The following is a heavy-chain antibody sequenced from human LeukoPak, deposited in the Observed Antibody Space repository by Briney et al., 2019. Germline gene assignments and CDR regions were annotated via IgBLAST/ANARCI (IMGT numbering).Heavy chain of an antibody. V-gene: IGHV3-74*01. CDR1: GFTFSSYW. CDR3: AREGLNCSSSSCQRATFDY. CDR2: INSDGSST. D-gene: IGHD2-2*01. J-gene: IGHJ4*02. Sequence: GGSLRLSCAASGFTFSSYWMHWVRQAPGKGLVWVSRINSDGSSTSYADSVKGRFTISRDNAKNTLYLQMNSLRADDTAVYYCAREGLNCSSSSCQRATFDYWGQGTLVTVSS.